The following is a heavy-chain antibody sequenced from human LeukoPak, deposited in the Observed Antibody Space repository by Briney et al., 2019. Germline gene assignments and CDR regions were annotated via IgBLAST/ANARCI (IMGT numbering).Heavy chain of an antibody. CDR2: ISAYNGNK. CDR1: GYTFTRYG. V-gene: IGHV1-18*01. CDR3: ARADTGGSGSYFVY. J-gene: IGHJ4*02. D-gene: IGHD3-10*01. Sequence: ATVKVSCKASGYTFTRYGISWVRQAPGQGFEWMGWISAYNGNKNYAQKLQGRVTMNRDTHTSTVYMEVKSLRCDDTAVYYCARADTGGSGSYFVYCGQGTLVTVSS.